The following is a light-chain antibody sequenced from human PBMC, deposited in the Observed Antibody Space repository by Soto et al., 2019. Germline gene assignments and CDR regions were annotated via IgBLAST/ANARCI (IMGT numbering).Light chain of an antibody. CDR3: QQYYSYPLT. CDR1: QGISSY. CDR2: AAS. Sequence: DIQMTQSPSSLSASVGDRVTITCRASQGISSYLAWYQQKPGEAPKLLIYAASTLQSGVPSRFSGSGSGTDFTLTISCLQSEDFATYYCQQYYSYPLTFGGGTKV. J-gene: IGKJ4*01. V-gene: IGKV1-9*01.